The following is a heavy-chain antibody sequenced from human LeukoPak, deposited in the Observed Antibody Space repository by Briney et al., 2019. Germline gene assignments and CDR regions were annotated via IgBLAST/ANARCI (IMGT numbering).Heavy chain of an antibody. CDR2: ISSSSSYI. CDR1: GFAFDDYG. J-gene: IGHJ4*02. D-gene: IGHD3-16*01. Sequence: GGSLRLSCAASGFAFDDYGMSWVRQAPGKGLEWVSSISSSSSYIYYADSVKGRFTISRDNAKNSLYLQMNSLRAEDTAVYYCAREGAPLDYWGQGTLVTVSS. V-gene: IGHV3-21*01. CDR3: AREGAPLDY.